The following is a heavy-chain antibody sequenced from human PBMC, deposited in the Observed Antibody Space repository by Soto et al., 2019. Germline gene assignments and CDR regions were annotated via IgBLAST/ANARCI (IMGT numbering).Heavy chain of an antibody. Sequence: QVQLLQSGAELREPGSSVRVSCTPSGGTFVSSAFAWVRQAPGGKIEWMGGIIPILGSTKYAEKFQGRLTIRADDSSRTADLELSSLTFDDTAVYFCAKKNPHGDSNKAWLDPWGQRTLVTVST. D-gene: IGHD2-8*01. CDR3: AKKNPHGDSNKAWLDP. J-gene: IGHJ5*02. CDR1: GGTFVSSA. V-gene: IGHV1-69*01. CDR2: IIPILGST.